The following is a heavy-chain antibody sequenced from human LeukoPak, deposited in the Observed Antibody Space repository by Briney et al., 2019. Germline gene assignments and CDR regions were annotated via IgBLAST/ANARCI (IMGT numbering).Heavy chain of an antibody. V-gene: IGHV3-23*01. Sequence: PGGSLRLSCAASGFTFSSYAMTWVRQAPGKGLEWVSAMTSGGGTYYADSVKGRFTISRDNSKNTLYLQMNSLRAEDTAVYYCAKNYYGSGSYYKGFDYWGQGTLVTVSS. D-gene: IGHD3-10*01. CDR3: AKNYYGSGSYYKGFDY. J-gene: IGHJ4*02. CDR2: MTSGGGT. CDR1: GFTFSSYA.